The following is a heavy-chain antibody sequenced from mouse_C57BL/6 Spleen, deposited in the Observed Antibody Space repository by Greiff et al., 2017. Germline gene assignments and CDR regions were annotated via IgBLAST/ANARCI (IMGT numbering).Heavy chain of an antibody. CDR3: AREAGSYWYFDV. CDR1: GYTFTSYT. D-gene: IGHD2-2*01. V-gene: IGHV1-4*01. J-gene: IGHJ1*03. Sequence: QVQLQQSGAELARPGASVKMSCKASGYTFTSYTMHWVKQRPGQGLEWIGYINPSSGYTKYNQKFKDKATLTADKSSSTAYMQLSSLTSEDSAVYYCAREAGSYWYFDVWGTGTTVTVSS. CDR2: INPSSGYT.